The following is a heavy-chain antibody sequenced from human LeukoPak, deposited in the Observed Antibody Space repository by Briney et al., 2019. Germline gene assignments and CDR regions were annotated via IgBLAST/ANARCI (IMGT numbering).Heavy chain of an antibody. CDR1: GGSISSSSYY. CDR2: AYYTGST. Sequence: SETLSLTCTVSGGSISSSSYYWGWIRQPPGKGLEWIGSAYYTGSTYYNPSLKSRVTISVDTSKNQFSLKLSSVTAADTAVYYCARQGRDTAMVGPPPIDYWGQGTLVTVSS. J-gene: IGHJ4*02. D-gene: IGHD5-18*01. CDR3: ARQGRDTAMVGPPPIDY. V-gene: IGHV4-39*01.